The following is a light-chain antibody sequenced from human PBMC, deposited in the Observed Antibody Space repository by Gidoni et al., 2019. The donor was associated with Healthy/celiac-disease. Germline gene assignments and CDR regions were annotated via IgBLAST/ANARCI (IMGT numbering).Light chain of an antibody. J-gene: IGKJ4*01. Sequence: DIQMTQSPSSLSASVGDRVTITCRASQSISSYLNWYQQKPGKAPKLLICAASSLQSGVPSRFSGSGSGTDFTLTISSLQPEDFATYYCQQSYSTPGLTFGGGTKVEIK. CDR3: QQSYSTPGLT. V-gene: IGKV1-39*01. CDR1: QSISSY. CDR2: AAS.